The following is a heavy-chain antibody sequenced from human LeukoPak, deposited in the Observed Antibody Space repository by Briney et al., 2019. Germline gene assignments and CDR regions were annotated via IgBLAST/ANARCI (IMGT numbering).Heavy chain of an antibody. J-gene: IGHJ4*02. CDR1: GYTFTSYG. CDR3: ARGYSSGWYKGFDY. D-gene: IGHD6-19*01. V-gene: IGHV1-18*04. Sequence: ASVKVSYKASGYTFTSYGISWVRQAPGQGREWMGWISAYNGNTNYAQKLQGRVTMTTDTSTSTAYMELRSLRSDDTAVYYCARGYSSGWYKGFDYWGQGTLVTVSS. CDR2: ISAYNGNT.